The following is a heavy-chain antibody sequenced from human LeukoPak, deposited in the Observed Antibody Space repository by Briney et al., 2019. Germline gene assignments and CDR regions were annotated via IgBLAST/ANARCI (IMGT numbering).Heavy chain of an antibody. Sequence: PGGSLRLSCAASQFTFNLHAMNWVRQAPGKGLDWVAVMSFDGSHIYCADSVKGRFTISRDNSNNTLFLQMNSLNADDTAVYYCARGGTYYYQYYYMDVWGKGTTLSVS. CDR1: QFTFNLHA. D-gene: IGHD3-16*01. CDR2: MSFDGSHI. CDR3: ARGGTYYYQYYYMDV. V-gene: IGHV3-30*16. J-gene: IGHJ6*03.